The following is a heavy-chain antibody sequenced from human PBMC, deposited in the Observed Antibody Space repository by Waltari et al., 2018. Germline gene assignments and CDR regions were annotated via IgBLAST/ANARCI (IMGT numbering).Heavy chain of an antibody. CDR2: IIPIFGTA. CDR3: ARGVVVPAAPDDYYYYMDV. J-gene: IGHJ6*03. CDR1: GGTFSSYA. Sequence: QVQLVQSGAEVKKPGSSVKVSCKASGGTFSSYAISWVRQAPGQGLEWMGGIIPIFGTANYAQKFQGRVTITADKSTSTAYMELSSLRSEDTAVYYCARGVVVPAAPDDYYYYMDVWGKGTTVTVSS. V-gene: IGHV1-69*14. D-gene: IGHD2-2*01.